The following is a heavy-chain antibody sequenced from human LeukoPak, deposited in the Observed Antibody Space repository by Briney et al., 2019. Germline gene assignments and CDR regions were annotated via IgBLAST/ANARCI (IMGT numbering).Heavy chain of an antibody. CDR3: ARVIAAADAFDY. V-gene: IGHV4-34*01. CDR1: GGTFNGYY. Sequence: SETLTLTCAVYGGTFNGYYWSWIRQPPGKGLEWIGEINHTRSANYNPSLKSRVTISVDTSKNQFSLKLSSVTAADTAVYYCARVIAAADAFDYWGQGTLVTVSS. D-gene: IGHD6-13*01. CDR2: INHTRSA. J-gene: IGHJ4*02.